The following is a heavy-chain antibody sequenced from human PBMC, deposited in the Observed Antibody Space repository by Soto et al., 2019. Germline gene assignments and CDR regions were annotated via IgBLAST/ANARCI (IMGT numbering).Heavy chain of an antibody. CDR1: GGSISSGGYS. CDR3: AGSYYDSSGSALRD. Sequence: QLQLQESGSGLVKPSQTLSLTCAVSGGSISSGGYSWSWIRQPPGKGLEWIGYIYHSGSTYYNPSLKSRVTISVDRSKNQFSLKLSSVTAADTAVYYCAGSYYDSSGSALRDWGQGTLVTVSS. D-gene: IGHD3-22*01. CDR2: IYHSGST. V-gene: IGHV4-30-2*01. J-gene: IGHJ1*01.